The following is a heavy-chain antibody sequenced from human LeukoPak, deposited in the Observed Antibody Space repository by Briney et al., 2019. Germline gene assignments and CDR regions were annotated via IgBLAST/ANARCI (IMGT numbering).Heavy chain of an antibody. CDR1: RYTFTSYD. J-gene: IGHJ5*02. D-gene: IGHD2-2*01. V-gene: IGHV1-8*01. CDR3: ARGGRYCSSTSCSNWFDP. Sequence: ASVKVSCKASRYTFTSYDINWVRQATGQGLEWMGWMNPNSGNTGYAQKFQGRVTMTRNTSISTAYMELSSLRSEDTAVYYCARGGRYCSSTSCSNWFDPWGQGTLVTVTS. CDR2: MNPNSGNT.